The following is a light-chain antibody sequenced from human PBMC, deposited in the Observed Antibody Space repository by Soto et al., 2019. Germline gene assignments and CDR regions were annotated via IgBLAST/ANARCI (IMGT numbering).Light chain of an antibody. Sequence: DIQLTQSPSFLSASVGDRVTITCRATQAITNYLAWYQQRPGKAPNLLIYAASTLQSGVPSRFSGSGSGTEFTLTISSLQPENFATYYCQQLNSYPLTFGQGTRLEIK. CDR3: QQLNSYPLT. V-gene: IGKV1-9*01. CDR1: QAITNY. J-gene: IGKJ5*01. CDR2: AAS.